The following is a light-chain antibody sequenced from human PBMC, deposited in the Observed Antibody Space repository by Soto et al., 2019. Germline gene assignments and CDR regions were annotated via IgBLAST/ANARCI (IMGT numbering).Light chain of an antibody. CDR3: QQYGRSPMYS. J-gene: IGKJ2*03. V-gene: IGKV3-20*01. Sequence: EIVLTQSPGTLSLSPGERATLSCRASQSVSSSYLAWYQQKPGQAPRLLIYGASSRATGIPDRFSGSGSGTDFTVIISRLEPEDFAVYYCQQYGRSPMYSFGQGTKLEIK. CDR1: QSVSSSY. CDR2: GAS.